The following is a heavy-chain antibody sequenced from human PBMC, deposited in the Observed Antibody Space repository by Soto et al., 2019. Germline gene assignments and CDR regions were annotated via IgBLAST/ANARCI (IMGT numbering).Heavy chain of an antibody. J-gene: IGHJ6*02. V-gene: IGHV1-18*01. Sequence: QVQVMQSGAEMKKPGASVKVSCKASGYTFTSYGISWVRQAPGQGLEWMGWISTYNGNTNYAQKLQGRVTMTTDTSTSTAYMELRSLRSDDTAVYYCGRDLYQSVFYYGMDVWGQGTTVTVSS. D-gene: IGHD2-2*01. CDR1: GYTFTSYG. CDR2: ISTYNGNT. CDR3: GRDLYQSVFYYGMDV.